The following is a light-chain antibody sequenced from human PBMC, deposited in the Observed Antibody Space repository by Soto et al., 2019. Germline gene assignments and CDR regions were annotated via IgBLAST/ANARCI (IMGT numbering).Light chain of an antibody. J-gene: IGKJ4*01. CDR1: QSVSTY. CDR3: QQRSRWVT. V-gene: IGKV3-11*01. CDR2: DAS. Sequence: EVVLTQSPATLSLSPGERATLSCRASQSVSTYLAWYQQKPDKSPRLLIYDASNWATGIPAMFSSSGSATDFTLTISSLEPADFAVYYCQQRSRWVTFGGGTKVEIK.